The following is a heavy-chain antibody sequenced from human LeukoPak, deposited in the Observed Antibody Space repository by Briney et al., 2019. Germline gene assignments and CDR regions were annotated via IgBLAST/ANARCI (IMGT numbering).Heavy chain of an antibody. V-gene: IGHV3-73*01. CDR3: TRPGYCSGGSCYSSDYYYGMDV. D-gene: IGHD2-15*01. CDR1: GFTFRGSA. Sequence: GGSLRLSCAASGFTFRGSAMHWVRQASGKGLEWVGRIRSKANSYATAYAASVKGRFTISRDDSKNTAYLQMNSLKTEDTAVYYCTRPGYCSGGSCYSSDYYYGMDVWGQGTTVTVSS. CDR2: IRSKANSYAT. J-gene: IGHJ6*02.